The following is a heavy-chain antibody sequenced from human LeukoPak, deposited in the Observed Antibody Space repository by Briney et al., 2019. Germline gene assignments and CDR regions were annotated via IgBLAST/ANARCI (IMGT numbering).Heavy chain of an antibody. CDR1: GFTFSSYA. CDR2: ISGSGGST. Sequence: GESLKISCAASGFTFSSYAMSWVRQAPGKGLEWVSAISGSGGSTYYADSVKGRFTISRDNSKNMVYLQMNSLRAEDTAEYYCAKASWGYDSSGYYLGDFDYWGQGTLVTVSS. J-gene: IGHJ4*02. CDR3: AKASWGYDSSGYYLGDFDY. D-gene: IGHD3-22*01. V-gene: IGHV3-23*01.